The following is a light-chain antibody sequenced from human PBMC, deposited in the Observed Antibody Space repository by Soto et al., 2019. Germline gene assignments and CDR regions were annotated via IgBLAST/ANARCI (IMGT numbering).Light chain of an antibody. J-gene: IGLJ3*02. Sequence: QSALTQPRSVSGSPGQSVTISCTGTNSDVGGYNFVSWYQQLPGKAPKLMISAVSQRPSGVPDRFSGSKSGNTASLTISGLQADYEADYFCCSYTDSDIWVFGGGTKVTVL. CDR3: CSYTDSDIWV. CDR1: NSDVGGYNF. CDR2: AVS. V-gene: IGLV2-11*01.